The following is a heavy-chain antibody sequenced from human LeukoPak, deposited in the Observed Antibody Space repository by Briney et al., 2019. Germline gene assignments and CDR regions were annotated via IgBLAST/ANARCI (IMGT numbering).Heavy chain of an antibody. J-gene: IGHJ6*02. CDR3: ARAALRVPYGMDV. D-gene: IGHD4-17*01. CDR2: IYHSGST. V-gene: IGHV4-34*01. CDR1: GGSFSGYY. Sequence: SETLSLTCAVYGGSFSGYYWSWIRQPPGKGLEWIGYIYHSGSTYYNPSLKSRVTISVDRSKNQFSLKLSSVTAADTAVYYCARAALRVPYGMDVWGQGTTVTVSS.